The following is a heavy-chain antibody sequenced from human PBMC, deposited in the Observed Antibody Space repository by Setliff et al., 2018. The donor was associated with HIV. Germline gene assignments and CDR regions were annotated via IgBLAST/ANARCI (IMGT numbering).Heavy chain of an antibody. V-gene: IGHV3-11*01. CDR2: ISSSSPR. CDR3: ARVITVLRSSDWSYYFDY. Sequence: SCAASGFTFSASYMTWIRQAPGKGLEWVAHISSSSPRHYADSVKGRFTISRDNAKNSLYLEMNRLRADDTAVYFCARVITVLRSSDWSYYFDYWGQGTLVTVSS. CDR1: GFTFSASY. D-gene: IGHD3-9*01. J-gene: IGHJ4*02.